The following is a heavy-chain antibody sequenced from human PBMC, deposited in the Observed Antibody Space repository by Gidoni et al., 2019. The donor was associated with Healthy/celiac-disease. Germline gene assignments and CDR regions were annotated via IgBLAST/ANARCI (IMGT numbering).Heavy chain of an antibody. J-gene: IGHJ4*02. Sequence: GLEWMGIIYPGDSDTRYSPSFQGQVTISADKSISTAYLQWSSLKASDTAMYYCARLLYDSSGYYYWGQGTLVTVSS. CDR3: ARLLYDSSGYYY. CDR2: IYPGDSDT. D-gene: IGHD3-22*01. V-gene: IGHV5-51*01.